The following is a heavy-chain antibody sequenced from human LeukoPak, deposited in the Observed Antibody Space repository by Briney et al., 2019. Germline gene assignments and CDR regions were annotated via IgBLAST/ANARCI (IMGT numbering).Heavy chain of an antibody. CDR1: GGSISSSSYY. J-gene: IGHJ6*03. CDR3: ARVIWRYCSSTSCYEARYGDYYYYYYMDV. CDR2: IYYSGST. V-gene: IGHV4-39*07. D-gene: IGHD2-2*01. Sequence: SSETLSLTCTVSGGSISSSSYYWGWIRQPPGKGLEWIGSIYYSGSTYYNPSLKSRVTISVDTSKNQFSLKLSSVTAADTAVYYCARVIWRYCSSTSCYEARYGDYYYYYYMDVWGKGATVTVSS.